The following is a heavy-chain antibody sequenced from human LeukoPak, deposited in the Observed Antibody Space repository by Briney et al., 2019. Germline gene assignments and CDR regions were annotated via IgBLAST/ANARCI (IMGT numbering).Heavy chain of an antibody. CDR2: NYYRGST. J-gene: IGHJ4*02. CDR1: GGSISSGDYY. Sequence: SQTLSLTCTVSGGSISSGDYYWSWIRQPPGQGREWLDYNYYRGSTYYNPSLKSRVIISVDTSKNQFSLKLSSMTAADTAVYYCARERTYYFDYWGQGTQVTFST. V-gene: IGHV4-30-4*01. CDR3: ARERTYYFDY.